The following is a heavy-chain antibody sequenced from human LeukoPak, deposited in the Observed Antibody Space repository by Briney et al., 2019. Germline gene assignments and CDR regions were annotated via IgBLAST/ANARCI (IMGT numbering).Heavy chain of an antibody. V-gene: IGHV3-66*04. CDR3: ARRLPYYYDSSGYFDF. CDR1: GLTASSNY. D-gene: IGHD3-22*01. J-gene: IGHJ4*02. CDR2: IHSAGHS. Sequence: PGGSLRLSCAASGLTASSNYMSWVRQAPGKGLEWVSVIHSAGHSYYADSVKGRFTMSRDNSKNTVYLQMNSLRAEDMAVYYCARRLPYYYDSSGYFDFWGQGALVTVSS.